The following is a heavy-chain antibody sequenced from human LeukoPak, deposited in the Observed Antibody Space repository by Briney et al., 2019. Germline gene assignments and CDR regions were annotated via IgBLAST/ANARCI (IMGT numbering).Heavy chain of an antibody. CDR1: GFTFDDYA. Sequence: GGSLRLSCAASGFTFDDYAMHWVRQAPGKGLEWVSGISWNSGSRGYADSVKGRFTISRDNAKNSLYLQMNSLRAEDTALYYCAKGYTYGYDNWFDPWGQGTLVTVPS. V-gene: IGHV3-9*01. D-gene: IGHD5-18*01. CDR3: AKGYTYGYDNWFDP. J-gene: IGHJ5*02. CDR2: ISWNSGSR.